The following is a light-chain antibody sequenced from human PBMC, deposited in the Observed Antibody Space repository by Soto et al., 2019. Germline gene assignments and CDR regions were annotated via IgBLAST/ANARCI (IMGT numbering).Light chain of an antibody. CDR1: QSVNSY. Sequence: EILLTQSPGTLSVSVVDRAPLSFRASQSVNSYLAWYQQKPGQAPRLLIYDGSNRATGIPARFSGSGSGTDFTLTISSLGPEDFAVYYCQQRSDWPPITFGQGTRLEIK. CDR2: DGS. CDR3: QQRSDWPPIT. J-gene: IGKJ5*01. V-gene: IGKV3-11*01.